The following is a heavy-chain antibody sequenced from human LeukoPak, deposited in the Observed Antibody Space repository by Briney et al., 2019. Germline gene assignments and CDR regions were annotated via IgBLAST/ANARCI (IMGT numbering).Heavy chain of an antibody. J-gene: IGHJ4*01. Sequence: ASVKVSCKASGYTFTGYYMHWVRQAPGQGLEWMGWINPNSGGTNYAQKFQGRVTMTRDTSISTAYMELSRLRSDDTAVYYCARVLTIFGVEFDYWGHGTLVTVSS. CDR3: ARVLTIFGVEFDY. CDR2: INPNSGGT. V-gene: IGHV1-2*02. D-gene: IGHD3-3*01. CDR1: GYTFTGYY.